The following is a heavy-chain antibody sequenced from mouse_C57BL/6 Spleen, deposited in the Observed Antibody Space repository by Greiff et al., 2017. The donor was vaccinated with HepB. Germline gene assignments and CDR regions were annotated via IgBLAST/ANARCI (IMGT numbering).Heavy chain of an antibody. Sequence: QVQLQQSGAELVMPGASVKLSCKASGYTFTSYWMHWVKQRPGQGLEWIGEIDPSDSYTNYNQKFKGKSTLTVDKSSSTAYMQLSSLTSEDSAVYYCASSNLSRGYFDVWGTGTTVTVSS. V-gene: IGHV1-69*01. J-gene: IGHJ1*03. CDR1: GYTFTSYW. CDR3: ASSNLSRGYFDV. CDR2: IDPSDSYT. D-gene: IGHD3-3*01.